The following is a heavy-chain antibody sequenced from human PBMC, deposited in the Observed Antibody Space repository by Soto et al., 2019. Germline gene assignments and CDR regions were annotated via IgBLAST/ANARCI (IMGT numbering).Heavy chain of an antibody. J-gene: IGHJ4*02. CDR3: AKGGLRFLEWLPGW. Sequence: EVQLVESGGGLVKPGGSLRLSCAASGFTFSSYSMNWVRQAPGKGLEWVSSISSSSSYIYYADSVKGRFTISRDNATNSLYVQMSSLRAEDTAVYYCAKGGLRFLEWLPGWWGQGTLVTVSS. CDR1: GFTFSSYS. V-gene: IGHV3-21*01. D-gene: IGHD3-3*01. CDR2: ISSSSSYI.